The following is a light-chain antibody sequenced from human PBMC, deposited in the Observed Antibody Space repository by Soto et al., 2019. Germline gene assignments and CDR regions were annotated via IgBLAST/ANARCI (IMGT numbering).Light chain of an antibody. J-gene: IGKJ5*01. V-gene: IGKV3-11*01. CDR1: QSVSSN. CDR2: GAS. CDR3: QQRSNWPIT. Sequence: EIVMTQSPATLSXXPXXXXTXXXRASQSVSSNLAWYQQKPGQAPRLLIYGASTRATGIPARFSGSGSGTDFTLTINNLDPEDFAVYYCQQRSNWPITFGQGTRLEIK.